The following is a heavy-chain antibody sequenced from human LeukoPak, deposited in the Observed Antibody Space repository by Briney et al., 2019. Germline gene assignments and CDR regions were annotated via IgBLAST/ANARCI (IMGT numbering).Heavy chain of an antibody. Sequence: PGGSLRLSCAASGFTFSSHAMHWVRQAPGKGLEWVAVISYDGSNKYYADSVKGRFTISRDNSKNTLYLQMNSLRAEDTAVYYCARDPRWLQLRSSAGYFDYWGQGTLVTVSS. V-gene: IGHV3-30*01. J-gene: IGHJ4*02. CDR2: ISYDGSNK. D-gene: IGHD5-24*01. CDR1: GFTFSSHA. CDR3: ARDPRWLQLRSSAGYFDY.